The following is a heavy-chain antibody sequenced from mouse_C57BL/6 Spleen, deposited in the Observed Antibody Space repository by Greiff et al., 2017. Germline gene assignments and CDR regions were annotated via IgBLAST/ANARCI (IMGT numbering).Heavy chain of an antibody. V-gene: IGHV5-4*01. CDR2: ISDGGSYT. CDR3: ARDSQHIITTVVPRYWYFDV. J-gene: IGHJ1*03. CDR1: GFTFSSYA. Sequence: EVKLMESGGGLVKPGGSLKLSCAASGFTFSSYAMSWVRQTPEKRLEWVATISDGGSYTYYPDNVKGRFTISRDNAKNNLYLQMSHLKSEDTAMYYCARDSQHIITTVVPRYWYFDVWGTGTTVTVSS. D-gene: IGHD1-1*01.